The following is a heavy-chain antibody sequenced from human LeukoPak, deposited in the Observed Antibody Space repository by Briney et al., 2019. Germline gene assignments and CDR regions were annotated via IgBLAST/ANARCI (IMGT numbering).Heavy chain of an antibody. V-gene: IGHV3-30*02. CDR3: AKDQCTRTSCDGYPGY. CDR2: IHFDGSTK. J-gene: IGHJ4*02. Sequence: GGSLRLSCAASRFTFSSYGMHWVRQAPGKGLEWVALIHFDGSTKYSGDSVKGRFTISRDNSKNTLYLQMNSLRPEDTAVYYCAKDQCTRTSCDGYPGYWGQGTLVTVSS. CDR1: RFTFSSYG. D-gene: IGHD2-2*01.